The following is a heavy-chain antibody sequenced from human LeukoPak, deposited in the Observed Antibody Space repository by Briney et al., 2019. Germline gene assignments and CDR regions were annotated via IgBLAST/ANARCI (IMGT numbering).Heavy chain of an antibody. CDR2: ISSSSSYI. Sequence: PGGSLRLSCAASGFTFSSYSMNWVRQAPGKGLEWVSSISSSSSYIYYADSLKGRFTMSRDNAKNSLYLQMNSLRAEDTAVYYCARVLEAASFDYWGRGTPVTVSS. V-gene: IGHV3-21*01. J-gene: IGHJ4*02. CDR3: ARVLEAASFDY. CDR1: GFTFSSYS. D-gene: IGHD6-13*01.